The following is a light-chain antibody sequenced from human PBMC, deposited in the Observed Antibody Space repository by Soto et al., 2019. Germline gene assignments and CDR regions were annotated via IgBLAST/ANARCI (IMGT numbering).Light chain of an antibody. CDR2: DAS. Sequence: DIQMTQSPSALSASVGDRVTITCQASQDISDVLNWYQQQPGKAPKVLIYDASKLQTGVPSRFSGRGSGKDFTFTISSLQPDDSGTYYCQQFYDLPITFGQGTRLAIK. J-gene: IGKJ5*01. CDR3: QQFYDLPIT. V-gene: IGKV1-33*01. CDR1: QDISDV.